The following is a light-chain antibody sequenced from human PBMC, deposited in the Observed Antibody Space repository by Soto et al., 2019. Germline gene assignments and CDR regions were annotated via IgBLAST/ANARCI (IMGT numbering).Light chain of an antibody. Sequence: DIQMTPSPSSLSASVGDRVTITCRASQSISSYLNWYQQKPGQAPKLLIYAASSLQSEVPSRFSGSGSGTDFTLSISSLQPEDFATYYWQQGYSTPSLTFGGGTKVEIK. J-gene: IGKJ4*01. CDR2: AAS. CDR1: QSISSY. V-gene: IGKV1-39*01. CDR3: QQGYSTPSLT.